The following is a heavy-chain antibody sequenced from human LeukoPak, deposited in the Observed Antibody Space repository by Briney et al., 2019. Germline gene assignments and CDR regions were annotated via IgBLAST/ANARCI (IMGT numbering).Heavy chain of an antibody. J-gene: IGHJ4*02. CDR2: ISSNSRTI. Sequence: TGGSLRLSCATSGFSFSTQEMTWVRQAPGKGLEWVSYISSNSRTIYYADSVKGRFTIPRDNTRNSVFLQLNSLRVEDTGFYYCARGSYTGFDLYFDYWGQGTLVTVSS. V-gene: IGHV3-48*03. CDR3: ARGSYTGFDLYFDY. CDR1: GFSFSTQE. D-gene: IGHD5-12*01.